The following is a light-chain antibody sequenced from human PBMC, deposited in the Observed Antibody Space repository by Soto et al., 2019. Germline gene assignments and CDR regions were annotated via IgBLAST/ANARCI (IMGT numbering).Light chain of an antibody. J-gene: IGKJ1*01. Sequence: IVMTHSPATLSVSPGEIATLSFRASQSVSSNLAWYQQKPGQAPRLLIYDASSRATDTPARFSGSGSGTDFTLTITNLEPEDLAVYYCQQCDDWPRTFGQGTKVDIK. V-gene: IGKV3D-15*01. CDR2: DAS. CDR1: QSVSSN. CDR3: QQCDDWPRT.